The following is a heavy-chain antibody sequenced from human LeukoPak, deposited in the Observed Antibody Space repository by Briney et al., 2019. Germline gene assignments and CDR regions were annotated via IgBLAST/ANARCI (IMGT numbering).Heavy chain of an antibody. J-gene: IGHJ4*02. CDR1: GYSISSGYY. Sequence: SETLSLTCTVSGYSISSGYYWGWIRQPPGKGLEWIGSIYHSGSTYYNPSLKSRVTISVDTSKNQFSLKLSSVTAADTAVYYCARDSGITFGGVPGWFDYWGQGTLVTVSS. CDR3: ARDSGITFGGVPGWFDY. V-gene: IGHV4-38-2*02. D-gene: IGHD3-16*01. CDR2: IYHSGST.